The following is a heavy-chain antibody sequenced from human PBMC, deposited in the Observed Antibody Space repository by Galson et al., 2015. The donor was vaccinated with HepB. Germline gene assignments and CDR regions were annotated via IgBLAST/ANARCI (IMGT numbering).Heavy chain of an antibody. Sequence: SETLSLTCTVSGGSISSSSYYWGWIRQPPGKGLEWIGSIYYSGSTYYNPSLKSRVTISVDTSKNQFSLKLSSVTAADTAVYYCARDAFWRGYCSSTSCRQIGDLDCWGQGTLVTVSS. D-gene: IGHD2-2*01. CDR3: ARDAFWRGYCSSTSCRQIGDLDC. J-gene: IGHJ4*02. V-gene: IGHV4-39*07. CDR2: IYYSGST. CDR1: GGSISSSSYY.